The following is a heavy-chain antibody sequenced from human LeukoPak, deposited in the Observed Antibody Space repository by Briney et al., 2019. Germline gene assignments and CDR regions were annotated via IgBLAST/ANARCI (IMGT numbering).Heavy chain of an antibody. D-gene: IGHD1-1*01. CDR2: IYSGGST. J-gene: IGHJ4*02. V-gene: IGHV3-53*01. CDR3: ARFGNWNDEGIDY. CDR1: GFTVSSNY. Sequence: PGGSLRLSCAASGFTVSSNYMSWVRQAPGKGLEWVSVIYSGGSTYYADSVKGRSTISRDDSTNTLYLQMNSLRAEDTAVYYCARFGNWNDEGIDYWGQGTLVTVSS.